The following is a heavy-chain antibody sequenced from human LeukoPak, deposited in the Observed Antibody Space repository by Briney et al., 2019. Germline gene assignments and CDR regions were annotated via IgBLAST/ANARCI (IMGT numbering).Heavy chain of an antibody. CDR2: IYTSGST. V-gene: IGHV4-61*02. CDR1: GGSISSGSYY. J-gene: IGHJ4*02. CDR3: ASFTNYYDSSGYYVY. D-gene: IGHD3-22*01. Sequence: TLSLTCTVSGGSISSGSYYWSWIRQPAGKGLEWVGRIYTSGSTNYNPSLKSRVTISVDTSKNQFSLKLSSVTAADTAVYYCASFTNYYDSSGYYVYWGQGTLVTVSS.